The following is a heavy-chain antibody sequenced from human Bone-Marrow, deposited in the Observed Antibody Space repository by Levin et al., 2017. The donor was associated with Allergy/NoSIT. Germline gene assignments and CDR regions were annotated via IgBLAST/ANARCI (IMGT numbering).Heavy chain of an antibody. CDR1: GFTFSNYG. CDR3: ATTDGGFDC. Sequence: GESLKISCAGSGFTFSNYGMDWVRQASGKGLEWVSGISGSGRKTYYADSVKGRFTISRDNSKNTLYLQMDSLRAEDTALYYCATTDGGFDCWGQGTLVIVSS. CDR2: ISGSGRKT. V-gene: IGHV3-23*01. D-gene: IGHD1-14*01. J-gene: IGHJ4*02.